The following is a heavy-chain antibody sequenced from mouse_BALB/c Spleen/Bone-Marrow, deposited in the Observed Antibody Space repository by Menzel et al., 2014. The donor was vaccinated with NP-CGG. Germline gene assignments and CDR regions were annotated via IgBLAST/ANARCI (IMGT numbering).Heavy chain of an antibody. CDR1: GFSLSTSGMG. CDR3: ARRGITTVVATWYFDV. Sequence: QVTLKECGPGILQPSQTLSLTCSFSGFSLSTSGMGVIWIRQPSGKGLEWLAHIYWDDDKRYNPSLKSRLTISKDTSRSQVFLKITSVDTADTATYYCARRGITTVVATWYFDVWGAGTTVTVSS. V-gene: IGHV8-12*01. D-gene: IGHD1-1*01. J-gene: IGHJ1*01. CDR2: IYWDDDK.